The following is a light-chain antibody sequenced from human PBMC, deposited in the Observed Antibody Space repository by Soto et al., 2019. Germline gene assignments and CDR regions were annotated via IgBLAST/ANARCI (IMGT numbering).Light chain of an antibody. J-gene: IGLJ1*01. CDR1: SSNIGAGYD. CDR2: GNN. CDR3: QAYDSSLSGYV. V-gene: IGLV1-40*01. Sequence: QSVLTQPPSVSGAPGQRVTISFTGRSSNIGAGYDVHWYQQLPGTAPKLLIYGNNNRPSGVPDRFSGSKSGTSASLAITGLQAEDEADYYCQAYDSSLSGYVFGTGTKLTVL.